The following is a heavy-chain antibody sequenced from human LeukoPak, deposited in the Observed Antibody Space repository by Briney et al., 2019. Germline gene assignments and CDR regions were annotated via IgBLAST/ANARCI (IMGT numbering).Heavy chain of an antibody. J-gene: IGHJ4*02. CDR1: GFTFSSYA. D-gene: IGHD3-22*01. Sequence: GGSLRLSCAASGFTFSSYAMSWVRQAPGKGLEWVSAISGSGGSTYYADSVKGRSTISRDNSKNTLYLQMNSLRAEDTAVYYCAKSPYYYDSSGPYDYWGQGTLVTVSS. V-gene: IGHV3-23*01. CDR3: AKSPYYYDSSGPYDY. CDR2: ISGSGGST.